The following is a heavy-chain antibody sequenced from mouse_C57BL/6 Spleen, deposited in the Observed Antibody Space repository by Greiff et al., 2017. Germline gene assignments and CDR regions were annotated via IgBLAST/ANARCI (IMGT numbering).Heavy chain of an antibody. CDR1: GFNITNTY. D-gene: IGHD2-4*01. V-gene: IGHV14-3*01. CDR3: ASDYPAFDY. Sequence: EVMLVESVAELVRPGASVKLSCTASGFNITNTYMHWVKQRPEQGLEWIGRIDPANGYTKYAPKFQGKATITADTSSTPAYLQLSSLSSEDTAIYYCASDYPAFDYWGQGTTLTVSS. CDR2: IDPANGYT. J-gene: IGHJ2*01.